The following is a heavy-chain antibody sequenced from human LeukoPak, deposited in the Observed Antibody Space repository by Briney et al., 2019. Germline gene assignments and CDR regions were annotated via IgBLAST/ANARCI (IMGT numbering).Heavy chain of an antibody. CDR2: IYYSGST. V-gene: IGHV4-30-4*01. CDR1: GGSVISGDYY. Sequence: SETLSLTCTVSGGSVISGDYYWSWIRQPPGKGLEWIGYIYYSGSTHYNPSLKSRVAISVDRSKNQFSLKLSSVTAADTAVYYCASLAACVFMPWGQGTLVTVSS. J-gene: IGHJ5*02. D-gene: IGHD3-10*01. CDR3: ASLAACVFMP.